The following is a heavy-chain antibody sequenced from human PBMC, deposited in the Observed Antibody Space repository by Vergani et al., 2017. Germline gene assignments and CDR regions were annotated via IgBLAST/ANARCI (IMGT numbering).Heavy chain of an antibody. V-gene: IGHV3-23*04. J-gene: IGHJ4*02. D-gene: IGHD1-26*01. CDR1: GFTFSSYA. CDR3: ARGTGWELLGGRLDY. Sequence: EVQLVESGGGLVQPGGSLRLSCAASGFTFSSYAMSWVRQAPGKGLEWVSAISGSGGSTYYADSVKGRFTISRDNSKNTLDLQMNSRRAEDTAVYYCARGTGWELLGGRLDYWGQGTLVTVSS. CDR2: ISGSGGST.